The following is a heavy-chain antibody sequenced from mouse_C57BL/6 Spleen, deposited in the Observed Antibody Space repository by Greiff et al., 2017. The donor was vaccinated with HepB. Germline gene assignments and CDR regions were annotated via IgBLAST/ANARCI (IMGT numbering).Heavy chain of an antibody. CDR1: GFTFSDYG. V-gene: IGHV5-17*01. Sequence: EVKLMESGGGLVKPGGSLKLSCAASGFTFSDYGMHWVRQAPEKGLEWVAYISSGSSTIYYADTVKGRFTISRDNAKNTLFLRMTSLRSEDTAMYYCARGLYAMDYWGQGTSVTVSS. CDR3: ARGLYAMDY. J-gene: IGHJ4*01. CDR2: ISSGSSTI.